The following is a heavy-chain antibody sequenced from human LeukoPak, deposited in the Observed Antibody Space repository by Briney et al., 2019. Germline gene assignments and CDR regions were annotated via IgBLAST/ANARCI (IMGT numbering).Heavy chain of an antibody. D-gene: IGHD2-2*01. CDR1: GFTFSSYS. CDR3: ARVRLANCSSTSCYRKLYYFDY. J-gene: IGHJ4*02. CDR2: ISSSSSTI. V-gene: IGHV3-48*01. Sequence: GGSLRLSCAASGFTFSSYSMNWVRQAPGKGLEWVSYISSSSSTIYYADSVKGRFTISRDNAKNSLYLQMNSLRAEDTAVYYCARVRLANCSSTSCYRKLYYFDYWGQGTLVTVSS.